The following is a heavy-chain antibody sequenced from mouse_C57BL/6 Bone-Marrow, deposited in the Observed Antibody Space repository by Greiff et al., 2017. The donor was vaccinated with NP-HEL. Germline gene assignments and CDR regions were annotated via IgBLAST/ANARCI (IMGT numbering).Heavy chain of an antibody. CDR3: ARCYGSSHAWFAY. Sequence: QVQLQQSGAELVKPGASVKLSCKASGYAFSSYWMNWVKQRPGKGLEWIGQIYPGDGDTNSNGKFKGKATLTADKSSSTAYMQLSSLTSEDSAVYFCARCYGSSHAWFAYWGRGTLVTVSA. CDR2: IYPGDGDT. D-gene: IGHD1-1*01. V-gene: IGHV1-80*01. J-gene: IGHJ3*01. CDR1: GYAFSSYW.